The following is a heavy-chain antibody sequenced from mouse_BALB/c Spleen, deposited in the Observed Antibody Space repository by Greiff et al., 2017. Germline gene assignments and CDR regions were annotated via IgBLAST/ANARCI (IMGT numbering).Heavy chain of an antibody. V-gene: IGHV5-12-2*01. CDR2: ISNGGGST. CDR3: ARLPLRRGAMDS. CDR1: GFTFSSYT. J-gene: IGHJ4*01. Sequence: DVKLVESGGGLVQPGGSLKLSCAASGFTFSSYTMSWVRQTPEKRLEWVAYISNGGGSTYYPDTVKGRFTISRDNAKNTLYLQMSRLKSEDTAMYYCARLPLRRGAMDSWGQGTSVTVSS. D-gene: IGHD6-1*01.